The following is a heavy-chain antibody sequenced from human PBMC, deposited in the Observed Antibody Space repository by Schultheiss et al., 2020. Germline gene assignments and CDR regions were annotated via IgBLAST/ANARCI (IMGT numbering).Heavy chain of an antibody. CDR1: GGSFSGYY. D-gene: IGHD6-19*01. Sequence: SETLSLTCAVYGGSFSGYYWSWIRQPPGKGLEWIGEINHSGSTTYNPSLQSRVTISVDTSKNQFSLRLNSVTAADTAVYYCARGPGIVVSGTSYFWGQGTMVTGSS. CDR3: ARGPGIVVSGTSYF. J-gene: IGHJ3*01. CDR2: INHSGST. V-gene: IGHV4-34*01.